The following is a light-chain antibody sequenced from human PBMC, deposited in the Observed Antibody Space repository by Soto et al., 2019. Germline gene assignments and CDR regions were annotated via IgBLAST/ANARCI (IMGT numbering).Light chain of an antibody. V-gene: IGKV3-15*01. CDR2: DAS. CDR3: RQYNSL. J-gene: IGKJ1*01. Sequence: IVLTQAPGTLSLSPGERATLSCRASQSVRSNLAWYQQKPGQAPRLLIYDASTRATGIPARFRGSGSGTEFTLTISSLQPDDFATYYCRQYNSLFGQGTKVDIK. CDR1: QSVRSN.